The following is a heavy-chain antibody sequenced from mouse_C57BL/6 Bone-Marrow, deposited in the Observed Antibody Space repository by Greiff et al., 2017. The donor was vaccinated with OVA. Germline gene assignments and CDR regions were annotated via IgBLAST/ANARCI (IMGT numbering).Heavy chain of an antibody. Sequence: VQLQQSGPELVKPGASVKIPCKASGYSFTSYYIHWVKQRPGQGLEWIGWIYPGSGNTKYNEKFKGKATLTADTSSSTAYMQLSSLTSEDSAVYYCARDDGYWGFAYWGQGTLVTVSA. CDR1: GYSFTSYY. CDR3: ARDDGYWGFAY. J-gene: IGHJ3*01. D-gene: IGHD2-3*01. V-gene: IGHV1-66*01. CDR2: IYPGSGNT.